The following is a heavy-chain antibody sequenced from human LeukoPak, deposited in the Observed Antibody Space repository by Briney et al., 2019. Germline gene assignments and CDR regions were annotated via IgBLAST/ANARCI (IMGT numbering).Heavy chain of an antibody. CDR2: MNPNSGNT. V-gene: IGHV1-8*01. CDR3: ARGFLVPGLSYYYYYYGMDV. CDR1: GYTFTSYD. J-gene: IGHJ6*02. D-gene: IGHD3-3*01. Sequence: ASVKVSCKASGYTFTSYDINWVRQATGQGLEWMGWMNPNSGNTGYAQKFQGRVTMTRNTSISTAYMELSSLSSKDTAVYYCARGFLVPGLSYYYYYYGMDVWGQGTTVTVSS.